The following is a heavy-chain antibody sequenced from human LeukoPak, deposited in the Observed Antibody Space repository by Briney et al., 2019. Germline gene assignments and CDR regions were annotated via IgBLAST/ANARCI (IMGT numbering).Heavy chain of an antibody. J-gene: IGHJ4*02. CDR1: GSTFSSYS. CDR3: ARQGGPYDSSGYYYFDY. D-gene: IGHD3-22*01. Sequence: GGSLRLSCAASGSTFSSYSMNWVRQPPGKGREWVSSISSSSSYIYYADSVKGRFTISRDNAKNSLYLQMNSLRAEDTAVYYCARQGGPYDSSGYYYFDYWGQGTLVTVSS. V-gene: IGHV3-21*01. CDR2: ISSSSSYI.